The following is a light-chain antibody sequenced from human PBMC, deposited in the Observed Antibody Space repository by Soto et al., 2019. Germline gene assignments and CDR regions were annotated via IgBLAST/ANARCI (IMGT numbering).Light chain of an antibody. CDR1: SSDVGAYTF. Sequence: QSVLTQPASVSGSPGQSITISCTGTSSDVGAYTFVSWYQQHPDKVPKLMIFDVSRRPSGVSDRFSGSKSGNTASLTISGLQPEDEADYYCSSYTSSSTHGFGSGTKLTVL. CDR2: DVS. J-gene: IGLJ1*01. V-gene: IGLV2-14*03. CDR3: SSYTSSSTHG.